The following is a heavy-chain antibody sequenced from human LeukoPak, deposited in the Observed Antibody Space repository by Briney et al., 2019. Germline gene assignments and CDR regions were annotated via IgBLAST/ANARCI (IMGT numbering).Heavy chain of an antibody. Sequence: SETLSLTCTVSGGSISSSSYYWGWIRQPPGTGLEWIGSIYYSGSTYYNPSLKSRVTISVDTSKNQFSLKLSSVTAADSAVYYCARHRAVSVVGNFYFDYWGQGILVTVSS. V-gene: IGHV4-39*01. D-gene: IGHD1-26*01. CDR1: GGSISSSSYY. CDR2: IYYSGST. J-gene: IGHJ4*02. CDR3: ARHRAVSVVGNFYFDY.